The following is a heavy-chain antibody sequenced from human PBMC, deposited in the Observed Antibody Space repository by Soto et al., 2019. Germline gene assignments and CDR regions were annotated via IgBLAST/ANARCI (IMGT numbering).Heavy chain of an antibody. CDR2: IYYSGSS. J-gene: IGHJ4*02. D-gene: IGHD3-3*01. V-gene: IGHV4-39*01. CDR3: ATHPYDFWSGYYLRYYFDY. CDR1: GGSISSSSYY. Sequence: QLQLQESGPGLVKPSETLSLTCTVSGGSISSSSYYWGWIRQPPGKGLEWIGSIYYSGSSYYNPSLKSRVTISVDTSKNQFSPKLSSVTAADTAVYYCATHPYDFWSGYYLRYYFDYWGQGTLASVSS.